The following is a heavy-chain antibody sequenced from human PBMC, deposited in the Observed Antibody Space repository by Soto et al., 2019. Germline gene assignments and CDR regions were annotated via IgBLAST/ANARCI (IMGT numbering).Heavy chain of an antibody. D-gene: IGHD1-26*01. CDR1: GATFSSYA. CDR2: IIPIFGTA. CDR3: ARDLNRYSGSYGFDY. Sequence: QVQLVQSGAEVKKPGSSVKVSCKASGATFSSYAISWVRQAPGQGLEWMGGIIPIFGTANYAQKFQGRVTITADESTSTAYMELSSLRSEDTAVYYCARDLNRYSGSYGFDYWGQGTLVTVSS. J-gene: IGHJ4*02. V-gene: IGHV1-69*12.